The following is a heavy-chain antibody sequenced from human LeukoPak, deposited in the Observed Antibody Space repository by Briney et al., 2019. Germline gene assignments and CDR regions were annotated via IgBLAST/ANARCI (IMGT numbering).Heavy chain of an antibody. Sequence: PSETLSLTCTVSGGSISSGFYYWSWIRQPAGKGLEWIGRIYTSGSTNYNPSLKSRISISVDTSKNQFSLKLTSVTAADTAVYYCAREHPRGEVDDFDYWGQGTLVTVSS. V-gene: IGHV4-61*02. D-gene: IGHD3-16*01. CDR3: AREHPRGEVDDFDY. J-gene: IGHJ4*02. CDR2: IYTSGST. CDR1: GGSISSGFYY.